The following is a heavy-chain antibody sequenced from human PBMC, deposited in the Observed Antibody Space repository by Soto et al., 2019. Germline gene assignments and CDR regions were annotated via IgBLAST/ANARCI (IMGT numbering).Heavy chain of an antibody. Sequence: PSETLSLTCTVSGGSISSSSYYWGWIRQPPGKGLEWIGSIYYSGSTYYNPSLKSRVTISVDTSKNQFSLKLSSVTAADTAVYYCARGPKYFDSVDSWGQGTLVTVSS. CDR1: GGSISSSSYY. V-gene: IGHV4-39*01. J-gene: IGHJ4*02. CDR2: IYYSGST. CDR3: ARGPKYFDSVDS. D-gene: IGHD3-9*01.